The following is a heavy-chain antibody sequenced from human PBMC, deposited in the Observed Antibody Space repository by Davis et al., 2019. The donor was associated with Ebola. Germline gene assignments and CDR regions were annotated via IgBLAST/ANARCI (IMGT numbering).Heavy chain of an antibody. V-gene: IGHV3-11*06. CDR3: ARVRRKWEPPDLYGMDV. CDR2: ISSSSSYI. Sequence: GESLKISCAASGFTFSDYYMSWIRQAPGKGLEWVSYISSSSSYIYYADSVKGRFTISRDNAKNSLYLQMNSLRAEDTAVYYCARVRRKWEPPDLYGMDVWGQGTTVTVSS. CDR1: GFTFSDYY. J-gene: IGHJ6*02. D-gene: IGHD1-26*01.